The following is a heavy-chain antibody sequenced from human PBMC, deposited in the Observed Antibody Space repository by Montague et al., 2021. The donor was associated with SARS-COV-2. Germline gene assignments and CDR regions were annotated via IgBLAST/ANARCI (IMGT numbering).Heavy chain of an antibody. D-gene: IGHD3-22*01. CDR2: IYYSGXT. Sequence: TLSLTCTVSGGSISSGGYYWSWIRQHPGKGLEWIGYIYYSGXTXYXXXXKXRVTISVDTSKNQFSLKMRSVTAADTAVYYCARSPEPMIILIITSLNWYFDLWGRGTLVTVSS. J-gene: IGHJ2*01. CDR3: ARSPEPMIILIITSLNWYFDL. V-gene: IGHV4-31*03. CDR1: GGSISSGGYY.